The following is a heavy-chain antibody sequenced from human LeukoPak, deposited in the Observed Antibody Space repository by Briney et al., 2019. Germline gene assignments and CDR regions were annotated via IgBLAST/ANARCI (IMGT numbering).Heavy chain of an antibody. CDR3: AKEREGTYYFDY. CDR1: GGTFSSYA. J-gene: IGHJ4*02. CDR2: IIPIFGTA. D-gene: IGHD1-26*01. Sequence: SVKVSCKASGGTFSSYAISWVRQAPGQGLEWMGGIIPIFGTANYAQKFQGRVTITTDESTSTAYMELTSLRSEDTAVYYCAKEREGTYYFDYWGQGTLVTVSS. V-gene: IGHV1-69*05.